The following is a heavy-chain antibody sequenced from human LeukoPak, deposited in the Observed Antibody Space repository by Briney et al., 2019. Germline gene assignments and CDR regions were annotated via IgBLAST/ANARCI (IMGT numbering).Heavy chain of an antibody. J-gene: IGHJ4*02. CDR1: GYTFTGHY. Sequence: ASVKVSCKASGYTFTGHYMHWVRQAPGQGLEWMGWINPNSGGTNYAQKFQGRVTMTRDTSISTAYMELSRLRSDDTAVYYCARDARARVVVPAALGYWGQGTLVTVSS. D-gene: IGHD2-2*01. V-gene: IGHV1-2*02. CDR3: ARDARARVVVPAALGY. CDR2: INPNSGGT.